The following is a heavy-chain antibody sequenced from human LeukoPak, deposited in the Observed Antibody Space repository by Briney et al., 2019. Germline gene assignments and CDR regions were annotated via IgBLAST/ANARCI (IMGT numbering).Heavy chain of an antibody. CDR1: GFTVSSNY. CDR3: ARDSGIAVAGFDP. CDR2: IYSGGST. Sequence: GGSLRLSCAASGFTVSSNYMSWVRQAPGKGLEWVSVIYSGGSTYYADSVKGRFTISRDNSKNTLYLQTNSLRAEDTAVYYCARDSGIAVAGFDPWGQGTLVTVSS. J-gene: IGHJ5*02. D-gene: IGHD6-19*01. V-gene: IGHV3-53*01.